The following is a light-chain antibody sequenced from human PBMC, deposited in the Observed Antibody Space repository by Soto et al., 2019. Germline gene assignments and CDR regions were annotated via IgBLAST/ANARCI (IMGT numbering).Light chain of an antibody. CDR1: QDIRKN. CDR2: AAS. V-gene: IGKV1-17*01. J-gene: IGKJ1*01. Sequence: DIQMTQSPSSLSASVGDRVTITCRASQDIRKNLGWYQQRPGKAPKRLIYAASSLQSGVPLRFSGSGSGTEVTLTINSLQPEDFATYYCLQHDTYPRTFGQGTKVDIK. CDR3: LQHDTYPRT.